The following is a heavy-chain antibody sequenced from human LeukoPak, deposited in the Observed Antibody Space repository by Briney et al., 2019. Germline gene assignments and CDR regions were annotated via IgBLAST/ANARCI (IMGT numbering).Heavy chain of an antibody. CDR2: IIPIFGTA. CDR3: AREMDVVVRQLAHYAFDI. J-gene: IGHJ3*02. Sequence: GASVKVSCKASGGTFSSYAISWVRQAPGQGLEWMGVIIPIFGTANYAQKFQGRVTITADESTSTAYMELSSLRSEDTAVYYCAREMDVVVRQLAHYAFDIWGQGTMVTVSS. V-gene: IGHV1-69*13. D-gene: IGHD2-2*01. CDR1: GGTFSSYA.